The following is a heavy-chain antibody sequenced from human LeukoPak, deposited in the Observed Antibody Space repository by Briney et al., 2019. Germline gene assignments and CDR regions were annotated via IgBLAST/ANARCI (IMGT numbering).Heavy chain of an antibody. CDR2: MNPNSGNT. V-gene: IGHV1-8*01. CDR3: ARGSMRLRGTFDS. D-gene: IGHD5-12*01. Sequence: GASVTVSCKASGYTFTSYDINWVRQATGQGLEWMGWMNPNSGNTGYALKFQGRVTMTRNNSISTAYMELSSLRSEDTAVYYCARGSMRLRGTFDSWGQGTLVTVSS. J-gene: IGHJ4*02. CDR1: GYTFTSYD.